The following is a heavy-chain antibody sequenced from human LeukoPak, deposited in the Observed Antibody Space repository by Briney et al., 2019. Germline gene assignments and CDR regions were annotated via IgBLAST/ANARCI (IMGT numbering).Heavy chain of an antibody. V-gene: IGHV3-7*01. CDR3: ARGYCGGDCYGD. CDR2: IKQDGSEK. J-gene: IGHJ1*01. D-gene: IGHD2-21*02. CDR1: GFTFSSYW. Sequence: GGSLRLSCAASGFTFSSYWMSWVRQAPGKGLEWVANIKQDGSEKYYVDSVKGRFTISRDNTKSSLYLQMNSLKVEDMAVYYCARGYCGGDCYGDWGQGTLVTVSS.